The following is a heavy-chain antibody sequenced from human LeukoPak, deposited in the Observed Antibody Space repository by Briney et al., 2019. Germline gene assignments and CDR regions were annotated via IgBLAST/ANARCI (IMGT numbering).Heavy chain of an antibody. D-gene: IGHD3-10*01. Sequence: GGSLRLSCAASGLTFSSYPMTWLRQAPGKGLEWVSAISGGGGSTHYADSVKGRFTISRDNSKNTLYLQMNSLRAEDTAVYFCAKGAYFSGSYGFAFDYWGQGTLVTVSS. V-gene: IGHV3-23*01. CDR2: ISGGGGST. CDR3: AKGAYFSGSYGFAFDY. CDR1: GLTFSSYP. J-gene: IGHJ4*02.